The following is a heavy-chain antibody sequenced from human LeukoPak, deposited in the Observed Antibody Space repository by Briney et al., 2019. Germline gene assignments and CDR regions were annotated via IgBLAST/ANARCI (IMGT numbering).Heavy chain of an antibody. CDR3: ATLGPT. D-gene: IGHD1-26*01. CDR1: GFSLSDYE. CDR2: IGRGGRAI. J-gene: IGHJ4*02. V-gene: IGHV3-48*03. Sequence: GGSLGLSCAASGFSLSDYEMNWVRQTQHKGLEWVSYIGRGGRAIYYADSVKGRFTISRDDAQNTLHLQMRSLRVEDTAVYYCATLGPTWGQGTLVTVSS.